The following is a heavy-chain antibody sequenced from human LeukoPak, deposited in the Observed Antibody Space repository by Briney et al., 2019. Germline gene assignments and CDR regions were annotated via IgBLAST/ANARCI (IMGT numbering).Heavy chain of an antibody. Sequence: GGSLRLSCAASGFAFSSHAMTWVRQAPGKGLEWVSAISISGDRTYYAHSVKGRFTISRDNSKNTVYLQMNSLRAEDTAVYYCANEIRPNDYWGQGTPVTVSS. D-gene: IGHD4-17*01. V-gene: IGHV3-23*01. J-gene: IGHJ4*02. CDR1: GFAFSSHA. CDR3: ANEIRPNDY. CDR2: ISISGDRT.